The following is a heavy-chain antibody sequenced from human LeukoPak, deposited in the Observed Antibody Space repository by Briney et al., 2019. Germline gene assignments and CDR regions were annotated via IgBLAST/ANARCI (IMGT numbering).Heavy chain of an antibody. CDR3: SRGSGWLSVY. J-gene: IGHJ4*02. CDR1: GFTFGDYL. CDR2: ISGGTT. V-gene: IGHV3-49*03. Sequence: GGSLRLSCTASGFTFGDYLMSWFRQAPGKGLEWIGFISGGTTEYAASVKGRFTISRDDSTSIAYLQMNSLTTEDTAVYYCSRGSGWLSVYWGQGTLVTVPP. D-gene: IGHD6-19*01.